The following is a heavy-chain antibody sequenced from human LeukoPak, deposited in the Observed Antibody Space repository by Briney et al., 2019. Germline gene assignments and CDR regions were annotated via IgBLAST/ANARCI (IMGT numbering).Heavy chain of an antibody. Sequence: SVKVSCKASGGTFSSYAISWVRQAPGQGLERMGRIIPILGIANYAQKFQGRVTITADKSTSTAYMELSSLRAEDTAVYYCARDPDYDFWSGPSDYWGQGTLVTVSS. D-gene: IGHD3-3*01. V-gene: IGHV1-69*04. J-gene: IGHJ4*02. CDR2: IIPILGIA. CDR1: GGTFSSYA. CDR3: ARDPDYDFWSGPSDY.